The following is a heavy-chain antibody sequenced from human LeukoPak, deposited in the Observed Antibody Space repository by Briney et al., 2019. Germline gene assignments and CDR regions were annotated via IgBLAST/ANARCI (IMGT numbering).Heavy chain of an antibody. D-gene: IGHD3-10*01. CDR3: ARAPLHYYGSGSYFDY. CDR1: GYTFTRYY. Sequence: ASVNVSCKASGYTFTRYYMHWVRQAPGQGLEWMGCINPNSGGTNYAQKFQGRVTMTRDTSISTAYMELSRLRSGDTAVYYCARAPLHYYGSGSYFDYWGQGTLVTVSS. V-gene: IGHV1-2*02. J-gene: IGHJ4*02. CDR2: INPNSGGT.